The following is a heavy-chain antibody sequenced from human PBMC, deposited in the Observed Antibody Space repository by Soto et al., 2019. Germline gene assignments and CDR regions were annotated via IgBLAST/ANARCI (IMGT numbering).Heavy chain of an antibody. J-gene: IGHJ6*02. Sequence: ASVKVSCKASGYTFTSYAMHWVRQAPGQRLEWMGWINAGNGNTKYSQKLQGRVTITRDTSASTAYMELSSLRSEDTAVYYCARAPPITMIVVVIRSHPYGMDVWGQGTTVTVSS. V-gene: IGHV1-3*01. D-gene: IGHD3-22*01. CDR3: ARAPPITMIVVVIRSHPYGMDV. CDR2: INAGNGNT. CDR1: GYTFTSYA.